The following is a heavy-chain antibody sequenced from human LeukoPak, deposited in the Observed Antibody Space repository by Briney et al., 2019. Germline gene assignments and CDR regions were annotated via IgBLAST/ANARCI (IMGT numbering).Heavy chain of an antibody. D-gene: IGHD5-12*01. V-gene: IGHV4-39*07. CDR1: GDSISSSSYF. Sequence: PSETLSLTCTVSGDSISSSSYFWGWIRQPPGKGLEWIGSIYYSGSTSYNPSLKSRVTISVDTSKNQFSLRLSSVTAADTAVYYCARGNSHGWLPFLDYWGQGTLVTVSS. J-gene: IGHJ4*02. CDR3: ARGNSHGWLPFLDY. CDR2: IYYSGST.